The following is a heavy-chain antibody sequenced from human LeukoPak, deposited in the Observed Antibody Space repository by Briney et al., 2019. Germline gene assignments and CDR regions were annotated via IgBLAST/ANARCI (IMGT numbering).Heavy chain of an antibody. D-gene: IGHD6-13*01. CDR1: GDSVSSNSAA. V-gene: IGHV6-1*01. J-gene: IGHJ6*03. CDR2: TYYRSKWYN. CDR3: AREGIAAAGLYYYYYMDV. Sequence: SQTLSLTCAISGDSVSSNSAAWNWIRQSPSRGLEWLGRTYYRSKWYNDYAVSVKSRITINPDTSKNQFSLQLNSVTPEDTAVYYCAREGIAAAGLYYYYYMDVWGKGTTVTVSS.